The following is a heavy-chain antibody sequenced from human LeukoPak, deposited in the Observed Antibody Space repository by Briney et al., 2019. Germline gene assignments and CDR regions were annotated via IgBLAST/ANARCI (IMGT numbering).Heavy chain of an antibody. Sequence: SETLSLTCSVSGGSISSGDYYWSWIRQPPGKGLEWIGYIYYSGSTYYSPSLKSRVTISVDTSKNQFSLKLTSVTAADTAVYYCASLGYSSGHRNFDYWGQGTLVTVSS. J-gene: IGHJ4*02. CDR1: GGSISSGDYY. CDR3: ASLGYSSGHRNFDY. CDR2: IYYSGST. V-gene: IGHV4-30-4*08. D-gene: IGHD6-19*01.